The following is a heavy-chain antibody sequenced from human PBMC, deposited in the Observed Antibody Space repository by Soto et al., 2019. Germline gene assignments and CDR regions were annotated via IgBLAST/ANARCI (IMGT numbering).Heavy chain of an antibody. CDR1: GFTVSSNY. J-gene: IGHJ6*02. CDR2: IYSGGST. CDR3: ARYIPGVRYYGMDV. V-gene: IGHV3-53*04. D-gene: IGHD2-2*01. Sequence: EVQLVESGGGLVQPGGSLRLSCAASGFTVSSNYMSWVRQAPGKGLEWVSVIYSGGSTYYADSVKGRFTISRHNSKNTLYLQMNSLRAEDTAVYYCARYIPGVRYYGMDVWGQGTTVTVSS.